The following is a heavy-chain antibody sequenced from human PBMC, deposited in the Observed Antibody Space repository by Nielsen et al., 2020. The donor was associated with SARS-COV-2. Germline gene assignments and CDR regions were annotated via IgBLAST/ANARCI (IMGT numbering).Heavy chain of an antibody. CDR3: ARGYCSSTSCYRNRWFDP. J-gene: IGHJ5*02. Sequence: WVRQAPGQGLEWMGWINTNTGNPTYAQGFTGRFVFSLDTSVSTAYLQISSLKAEDTAVYYCARGYCSSTSCYRNRWFDPWGQGTLVTVPQ. V-gene: IGHV7-4-1*02. D-gene: IGHD2-2*01. CDR2: INTNTGNP.